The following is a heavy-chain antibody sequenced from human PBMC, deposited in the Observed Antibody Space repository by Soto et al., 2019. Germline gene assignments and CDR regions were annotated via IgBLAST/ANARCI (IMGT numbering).Heavy chain of an antibody. CDR3: ARAVVVAVAPPPGNFDS. J-gene: IGHJ4*02. CDR1: GGSISSNY. D-gene: IGHD2-15*01. CDR2: IYYSGST. Sequence: PSETLSLTCTVSGGSISSNYWSWIRQPPGKGLEWIGFIYYSGSTYYNPSLKSRLTISVDTSKNHFSLKLSSVTAADTAVYYCARAVVVAVAPPPGNFDSWGQGTLVTVSS. V-gene: IGHV4-30-4*01.